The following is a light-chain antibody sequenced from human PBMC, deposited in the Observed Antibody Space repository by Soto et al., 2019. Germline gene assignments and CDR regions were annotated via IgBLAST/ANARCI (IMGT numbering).Light chain of an antibody. CDR1: QSVRSNY. Sequence: EIVLTQSPDTLSLSPGERATLSCRASQSVRSNYLAWYQQKPGQAPRFLIYDASSRATGIPDRFSGSGSGTDFTLTISRLGPEDFEVYSCQQNGSSPPTFGGGTKVEIK. V-gene: IGKV3-20*01. J-gene: IGKJ4*01. CDR3: QQNGSSPPT. CDR2: DAS.